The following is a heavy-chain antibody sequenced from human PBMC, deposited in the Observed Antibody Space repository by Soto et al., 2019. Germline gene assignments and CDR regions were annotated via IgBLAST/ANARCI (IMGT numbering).Heavy chain of an antibody. Sequence: QVQMQESGPGLVKPSRTLSLTCAVSGDSMTRSVWWTWVRQPPGKGLEWIGEVFHTGNTNYNPSLKSRVTMSVDTSTNEFSLKVTSVTAANTAIYYCARKAWVRFDYWGQGALVTVSS. V-gene: IGHV4-4*02. CDR3: ARKAWVRFDY. CDR1: GDSMTRSVW. D-gene: IGHD2-21*01. J-gene: IGHJ4*02. CDR2: VFHTGNT.